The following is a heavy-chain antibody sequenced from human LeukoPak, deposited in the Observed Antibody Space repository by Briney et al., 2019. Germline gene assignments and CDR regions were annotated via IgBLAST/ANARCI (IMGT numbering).Heavy chain of an antibody. J-gene: IGHJ5*01. D-gene: IGHD2-8*01. CDR1: GASIGNYY. Sequence: SETLSLICTVSGASIGNYYWSWIRQPPGKGLEWIGYINGRGSTNYNPPLKSRVTMSADASKNQFSLKLSSVTAADTAVYYCACINTWFDSWGQGTLVTVSS. V-gene: IGHV4-59*01. CDR3: ACINTWFDS. CDR2: INGRGST.